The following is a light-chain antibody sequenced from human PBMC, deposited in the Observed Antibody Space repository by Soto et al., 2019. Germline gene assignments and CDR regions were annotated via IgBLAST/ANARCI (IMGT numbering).Light chain of an antibody. CDR3: SSYTTSFTYV. J-gene: IGLJ1*01. Sequence: QSALTQPASVSGSPGQSIAISCTGTSSDVGAYNYVSWYQQYPGKAPKLMIYDVSNRPSGVSDRFSGSKSGNTASLTISGLQAEDKADYYCSSYTTSFTYVFGTGTKVTVL. CDR2: DVS. V-gene: IGLV2-14*03. CDR1: SSDVGAYNY.